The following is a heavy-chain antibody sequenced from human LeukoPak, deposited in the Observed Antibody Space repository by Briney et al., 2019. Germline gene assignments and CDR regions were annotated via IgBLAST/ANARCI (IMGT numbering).Heavy chain of an antibody. CDR1: GFTSSSYW. Sequence: GGSLRLSCAASGFTSSSYWMSWVRQAPGKGLEWVANIKQDGSEKYYVDSVQGRFTISRDHAKNSLYLQMNSLRAEDTAVYYCAREQQQLVGGSDYWGQGTLVTVSS. J-gene: IGHJ4*02. CDR3: AREQQQLVGGSDY. D-gene: IGHD6-13*01. V-gene: IGHV3-7*01. CDR2: IKQDGSEK.